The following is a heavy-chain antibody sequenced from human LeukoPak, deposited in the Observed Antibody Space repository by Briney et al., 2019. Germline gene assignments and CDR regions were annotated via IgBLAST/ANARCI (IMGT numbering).Heavy chain of an antibody. CDR3: ARGEPRYQYAMDV. CDR2: MHISGTT. J-gene: IGHJ6*02. CDR1: GGSISSSSYY. D-gene: IGHD2-2*01. Sequence: SQTLSLTCTVSGGSISSSSYYWSWIRQPAGKGLEWIGRMHISGTTNYNPTLKSRVTISVDTSKNQFSLKVSSVTAADTAVYYCARGEPRYQYAMDVWGQGTTVTVS. V-gene: IGHV4-61*02.